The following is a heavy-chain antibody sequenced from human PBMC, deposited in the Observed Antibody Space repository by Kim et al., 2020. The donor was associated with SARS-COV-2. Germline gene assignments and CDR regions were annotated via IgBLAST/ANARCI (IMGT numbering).Heavy chain of an antibody. CDR3: ATRSYCSGGSCHSAFDY. V-gene: IGHV1-69*13. CDR2: IIPIFGTA. D-gene: IGHD2-15*01. CDR1: GGTFSSYA. Sequence: SVKVSCKASGGTFSSYAISWVRQAPGQGLEWMGGIIPIFGTANYAQKFQGRVTITADESTSTAYMELSSLRSEDTAVYYCATRSYCSGGSCHSAFDYWGQGTLVTVSS. J-gene: IGHJ4*02.